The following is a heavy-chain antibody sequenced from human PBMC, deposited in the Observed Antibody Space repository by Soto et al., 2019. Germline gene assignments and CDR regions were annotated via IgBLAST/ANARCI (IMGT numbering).Heavy chain of an antibody. Sequence: PGGSLRLSCAASGFTFSSYGMHWVRQAPGKGLEWVAVIWYDGSNKYYADSVKGRFTISRDNSKNTLYLQMNSLRAEDTAVYYCARGLGRDIVVVVAATQGLGYFGYWGQGTLVTVSS. CDR1: GFTFSSYG. J-gene: IGHJ4*02. CDR3: ARGLGRDIVVVVAATQGLGYFGY. V-gene: IGHV3-33*01. CDR2: IWYDGSNK. D-gene: IGHD2-15*01.